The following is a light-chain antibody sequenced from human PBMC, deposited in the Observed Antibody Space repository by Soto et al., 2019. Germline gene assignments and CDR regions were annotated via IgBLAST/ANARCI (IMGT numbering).Light chain of an antibody. V-gene: IGLV2-8*01. CDR3: SSHSGSSLVV. Sequence: QSALTQPPSASGSPGQSVTISCTGTSSDVGGYNYVSWYQQHSGKAPKLMIYEVNKRPSGVPDRFSGSKSGNTASLTVSGLQAEDEADYYCSSHSGSSLVVFGGGTQLTVL. CDR2: EVN. J-gene: IGLJ2*01. CDR1: SSDVGGYNY.